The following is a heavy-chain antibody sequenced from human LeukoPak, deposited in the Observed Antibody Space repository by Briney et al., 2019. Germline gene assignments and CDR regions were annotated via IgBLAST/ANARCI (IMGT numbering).Heavy chain of an antibody. CDR2: NGKS. V-gene: IGHV4-30-4*01. CDR1: GASISSGAYH. D-gene: IGHD3-10*02. J-gene: IGHJ4*02. CDR3: ATYYVGRGGSGY. Sequence: SETLSLTCTVSGASISSGAYHWSSIRQAPGKGLEWIGQNGKSDDNPSLKSRVTISVDTSKNQLSLRLTSVTTADTALYFCATYYVGRGGSGYWGQGTLVTVSS.